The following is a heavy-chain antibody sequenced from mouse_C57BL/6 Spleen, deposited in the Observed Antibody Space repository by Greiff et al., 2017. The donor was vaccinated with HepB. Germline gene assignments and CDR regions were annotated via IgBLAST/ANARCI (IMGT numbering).Heavy chain of an antibody. Sequence: QVQLQQSGAELVKPGASVKLSCKASGYTFTSYWMHWVKQRPGQGLEWIGMIHPNSGSTNYNEKFKSKATLTVDKSSSTAYMQLSSLTSEDSAVYYCASGGYGNYGEFAYWGQGTLVTVSA. V-gene: IGHV1-64*01. CDR3: ASGGYGNYGEFAY. CDR2: IHPNSGST. CDR1: GYTFTSYW. D-gene: IGHD2-10*02. J-gene: IGHJ3*01.